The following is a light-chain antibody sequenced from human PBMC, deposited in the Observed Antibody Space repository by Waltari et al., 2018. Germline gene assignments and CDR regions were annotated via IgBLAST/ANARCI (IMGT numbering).Light chain of an antibody. Sequence: VVTQEPSLTVSPGGKVTRTCGSSTGDVNSGYDPDWFQRKPGQAPRTLIYDTNNKPSWTPSRLSGSLLGVKAALTLSGAQPEYEAEYYCLLTYIGVRVFGGGTKLTVL. CDR1: TGDVNSGYD. CDR3: LLTYIGVRV. J-gene: IGLJ3*02. CDR2: DTN. V-gene: IGLV7-46*01.